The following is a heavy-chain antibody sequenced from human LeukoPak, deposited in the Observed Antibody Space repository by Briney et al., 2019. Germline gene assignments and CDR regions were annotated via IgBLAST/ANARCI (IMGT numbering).Heavy chain of an antibody. D-gene: IGHD3-9*01. J-gene: IGHJ3*01. CDR3: ARLSLTGRNRYYAFDV. CDR1: GYAFTNYW. V-gene: IGHV5-10-1*01. Sequence: GESLKISCKGSGYAFTNYWITWVRQMPGKGLEWMGRIDPDDSYANFSPSFEGLVTISADKSITTAYLQWSSLKASDTATYYCARLSLTGRNRYYAFDVWGQGTTVIVSS. CDR2: IDPDDSYA.